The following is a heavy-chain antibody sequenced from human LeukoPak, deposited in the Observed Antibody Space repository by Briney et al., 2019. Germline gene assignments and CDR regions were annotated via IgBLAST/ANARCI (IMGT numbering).Heavy chain of an antibody. D-gene: IGHD2-2*01. CDR3: ARYRYCSSTSCYPNWLDP. Sequence: PGGSLRLSCAASGFTFSSYSMNWVRQAPGKGLEWVSSISSSSSYIYYADSVKGRFTISRDNAKNSLYLQMNSLRAEDTAVYYCARYRYCSSTSCYPNWLDPWGQGTLVTVSS. CDR2: ISSSSSYI. J-gene: IGHJ5*02. CDR1: GFTFSSYS. V-gene: IGHV3-21*01.